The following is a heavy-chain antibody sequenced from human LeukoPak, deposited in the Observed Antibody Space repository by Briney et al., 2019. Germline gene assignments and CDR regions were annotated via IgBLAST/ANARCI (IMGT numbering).Heavy chain of an antibody. CDR3: ARHSYSSTWYYAFDI. J-gene: IGHJ3*02. CDR2: IHPGDSDT. D-gene: IGHD6-13*01. Sequence: GESLKISCKGSGYMFTNYWIGWVRQMPGKGLEWMGIIHPGDSDTRYSPSLQGQVTISADKSISTAYLQWSSLKASDTAIYYCARHSYSSTWYYAFDIWGQGTMVTVSS. CDR1: GYMFTNYW. V-gene: IGHV5-51*01.